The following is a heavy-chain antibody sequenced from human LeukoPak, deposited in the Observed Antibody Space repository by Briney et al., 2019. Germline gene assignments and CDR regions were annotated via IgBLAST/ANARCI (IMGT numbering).Heavy chain of an antibody. D-gene: IGHD3-22*01. V-gene: IGHV4-31*03. CDR3: ARGPYSSGYFNT. CDR2: IYYSGST. Sequence: PSQTLSLTCTVSGGSINSGGYYWSWIRQHPGKGLEWIGYIYYSGSTYYNPSLKSRVTISVDTSKSQFSLKLNSVTAADTAVYYCARGPYSSGYFNTWGQGILVTVSS. J-gene: IGHJ4*02. CDR1: GGSINSGGYY.